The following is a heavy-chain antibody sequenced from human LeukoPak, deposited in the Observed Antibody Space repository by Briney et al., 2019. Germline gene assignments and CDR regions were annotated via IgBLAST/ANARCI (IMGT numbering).Heavy chain of an antibody. V-gene: IGHV4-39*01. CDR1: GGSISSSSYY. CDR2: IYYSGNT. CDR3: ARLRATLNYFDY. J-gene: IGHJ4*02. Sequence: SETLSLTCSVSGGSISSSSYYWGWIRQPPGTGLEWIGTIYYSGNTYYNPSLKSPVTISVDTSKNQFSLKLSSVTAADTAVYYCARLRATLNYFDYWGQGTLVTVSS.